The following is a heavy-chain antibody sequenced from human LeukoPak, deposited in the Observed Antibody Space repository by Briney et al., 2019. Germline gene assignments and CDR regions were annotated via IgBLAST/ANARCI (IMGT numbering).Heavy chain of an antibody. V-gene: IGHV3-7*01. CDR2: IIPDGSAK. D-gene: IGHD6-19*01. CDR1: GFTFNTW. J-gene: IGHJ5*02. CDR3: ADVDSGA. Sequence: GGSLRLSCVASGFTFNTWMAWVRQAPGKGLEWVASIIPDGSAKYYVDSVKGRFTISRDNAMNSLYLQLNSLRVEDTAVYYCADVDSGAWGQGTLVTVSS.